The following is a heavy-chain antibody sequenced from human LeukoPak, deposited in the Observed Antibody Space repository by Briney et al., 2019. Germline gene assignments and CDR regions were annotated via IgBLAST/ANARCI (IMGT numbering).Heavy chain of an antibody. Sequence: GGSLRLSCAASGFTFSSYEMNWVRQAPGKGLEWVSYISSSGSTMYYADSVKGRFTISRDNAKNSLYLQMNSLRAEDTAVYYCARVLGTVTTFDYWGQGTLVTVSS. D-gene: IGHD4-17*01. J-gene: IGHJ4*02. V-gene: IGHV3-48*03. CDR1: GFTFSSYE. CDR2: ISSSGSTM. CDR3: ARVLGTVTTFDY.